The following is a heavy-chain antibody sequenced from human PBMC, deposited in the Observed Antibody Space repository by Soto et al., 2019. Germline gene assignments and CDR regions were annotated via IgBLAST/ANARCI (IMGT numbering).Heavy chain of an antibody. CDR3: ARLPGGTVPRPDY. Sequence: GGSLRLSCVASGFHFSYNAMRWVRQAPGKGLQWVSTISGSGEKTYYADSVKGRFTISSDRSKNTLYLQMDSLRADDTAVYHCARLPGGTVPRPDYWGQGTMVTVSS. V-gene: IGHV3-23*01. D-gene: IGHD6-6*01. CDR2: ISGSGEKT. J-gene: IGHJ4*02. CDR1: GFHFSYNA.